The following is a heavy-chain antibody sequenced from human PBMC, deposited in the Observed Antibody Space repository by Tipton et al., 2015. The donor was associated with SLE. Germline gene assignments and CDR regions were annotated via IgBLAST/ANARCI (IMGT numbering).Heavy chain of an antibody. CDR2: IYISGST. CDR3: ARQVAGIDYYFNHMDV. V-gene: IGHV4-61*02. D-gene: IGHD6-19*01. CDR1: GGSISSASYY. J-gene: IGHJ6*03. Sequence: TLSLTCTISGGSISSASYYWSWIRQPAGEGLEWIGRIYISGSTNYNPSLKSRVTISVDTSKNQFSLKVTSVTAADTAVYYCARQVAGIDYYFNHMDVWGKGTMVTVSS.